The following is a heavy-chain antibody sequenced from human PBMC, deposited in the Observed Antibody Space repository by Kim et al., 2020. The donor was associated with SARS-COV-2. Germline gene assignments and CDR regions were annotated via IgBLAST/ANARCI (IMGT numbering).Heavy chain of an antibody. Sequence: SETLSLTCTVSGGSISGYYGTWVRQPPGKGLEWIGYYQGGPYYNPSLSSRVTISVDTSKNQFSLRLSSVTAADTAVYYCFRGTGWYGETDWGQGTLVTVSS. CDR1: GGSISGYY. J-gene: IGHJ4*02. CDR2: YYQGGP. V-gene: IGHV4-59*03. D-gene: IGHD3-9*01. CDR3: FRGTGWYGETD.